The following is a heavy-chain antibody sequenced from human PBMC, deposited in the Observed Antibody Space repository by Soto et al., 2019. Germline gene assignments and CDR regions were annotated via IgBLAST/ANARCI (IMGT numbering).Heavy chain of an antibody. CDR1: GFTFSSYW. J-gene: IGHJ6*02. V-gene: IGHV3-7*01. Sequence: GGSLRLSCAASGFTFSSYWMSWVRQAPGKGLEWVANIKQDGSEKYYVDSVKGRFTISRDNAKNSLYLQMNSLRAEGTAVYYCAREGYRKYNYYGMDVWGQGTTVTVSS. CDR3: AREGYRKYNYYGMDV. D-gene: IGHD5-18*01. CDR2: IKQDGSEK.